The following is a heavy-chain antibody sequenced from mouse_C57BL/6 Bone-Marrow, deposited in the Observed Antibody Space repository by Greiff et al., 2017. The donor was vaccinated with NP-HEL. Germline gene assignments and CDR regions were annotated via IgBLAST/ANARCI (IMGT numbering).Heavy chain of an antibody. Sequence: QVQLQQPGAELVKPGASVKLSCKASGYTFTSYWMQWVKQRPGQGLEWIGEIDPSDSYTNYNQKFKGKATLTVDTSSSTAYMQLSGLTSEDSAVYYWARTGAYYFDYWGQGTTLTVSS. CDR1: GYTFTSYW. CDR2: IDPSDSYT. CDR3: ARTGAYYFDY. V-gene: IGHV1-50*01. J-gene: IGHJ2*01.